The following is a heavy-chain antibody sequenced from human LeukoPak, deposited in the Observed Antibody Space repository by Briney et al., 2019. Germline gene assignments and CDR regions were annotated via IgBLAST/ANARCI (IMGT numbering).Heavy chain of an antibody. J-gene: IGHJ4*02. CDR2: ISYDGSNK. D-gene: IGHD5-18*01. CDR3: AKMVRGYSYGEGYFDY. V-gene: IGHV3-30*18. Sequence: PGGSLRLSCAASGFTFSSYGMHWIRQAPGKGLEWVAVISYDGSNKYYADSVKGRLTISRDNSKNTLYLQMNSLRAEDTAVYYCAKMVRGYSYGEGYFDYWGQGTLVTVSS. CDR1: GFTFSSYG.